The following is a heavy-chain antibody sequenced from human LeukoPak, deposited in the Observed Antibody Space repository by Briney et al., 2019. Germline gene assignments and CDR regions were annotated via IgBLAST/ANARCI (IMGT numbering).Heavy chain of an antibody. J-gene: IGHJ4*02. CDR3: AKVEDGYVWGSYCQGGVY. V-gene: IGHV3-23*01. Sequence: GGSLRLSCAASGFTFSSYAMSWVRQAPGKGLEWVSAISGSGGSTYYADSVKGRFTISRDNSKNTLYLQMNSLRAEDTAVYYCAKVEDGYVWGSYCQGGVYWGQGTLVTVSS. CDR2: ISGSGGST. CDR1: GFTFSSYA. D-gene: IGHD3-16*01.